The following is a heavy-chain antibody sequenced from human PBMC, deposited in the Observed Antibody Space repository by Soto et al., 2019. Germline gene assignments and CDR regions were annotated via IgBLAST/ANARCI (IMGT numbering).Heavy chain of an antibody. CDR3: ARDPYGSGSPLTESYYMDV. J-gene: IGHJ6*03. Sequence: ASVKVSCKASGGTFSSYTISWVRQAPGQGLEWMGRIIPILGIANYAQKFQGRVTITADKSTSTAYMELSSLRSEDTAVYYCARDPYGSGSPLTESYYMDVWGKGTTVTVSS. CDR2: IIPILGIA. V-gene: IGHV1-69*04. D-gene: IGHD3-10*01. CDR1: GGTFSSYT.